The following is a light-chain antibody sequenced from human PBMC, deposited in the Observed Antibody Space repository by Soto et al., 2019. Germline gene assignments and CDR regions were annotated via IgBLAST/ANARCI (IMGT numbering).Light chain of an antibody. V-gene: IGKV3-11*01. CDR2: DAS. CDR3: QQRSNWPPIT. Sequence: EIVLTQSPATRSLSPGERATLSCRASQSVSSYLAWYQQKPGQAPRLLIYDASNRATGIPARFSGSGSGTDFTLTISSLEPEAFAVYYCQQRSNWPPITFGQGTRLEIK. CDR1: QSVSSY. J-gene: IGKJ5*01.